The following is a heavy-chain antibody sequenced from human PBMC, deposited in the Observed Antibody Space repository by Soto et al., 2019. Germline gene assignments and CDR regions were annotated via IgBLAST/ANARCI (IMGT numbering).Heavy chain of an antibody. CDR1: GYTFTSYG. J-gene: IGHJ4*02. D-gene: IGHD3-10*01. V-gene: IGHV1-18*01. CDR2: ISAYNGNT. CDR3: ARDRRYGSGSYPCN. Sequence: WASVKVSCKASGYTFTSYGISWVRQAPGQGLEWMGWISAYNGNTNYAQKLQGRVTMTTDTSTSTAYMELRSLRSDDTAVYYCARDRRYGSGSYPCNWGQGTLVTVSS.